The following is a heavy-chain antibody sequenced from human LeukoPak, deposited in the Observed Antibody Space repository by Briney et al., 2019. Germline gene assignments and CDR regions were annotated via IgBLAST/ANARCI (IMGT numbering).Heavy chain of an antibody. CDR3: ARDYYDSSGFSYFDS. V-gene: IGHV4-59*01. Sequence: SSETLSLTCTVSSGSINNYYWNWIRQPPGKGLEWIGYIFYSGSTNYNPSLNSRVTISVDTSKNQFSLKLSSVTAADTAVYYCARDYYDSSGFSYFDSWGRGTLVTVSS. CDR2: IFYSGST. J-gene: IGHJ4*02. CDR1: SGSINNYY. D-gene: IGHD3-22*01.